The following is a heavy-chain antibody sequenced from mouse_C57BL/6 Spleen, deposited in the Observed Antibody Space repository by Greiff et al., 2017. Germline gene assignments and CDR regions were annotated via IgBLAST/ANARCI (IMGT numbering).Heavy chain of an antibody. CDR2: IDPNSGRT. V-gene: IGHV1-72*01. CDR3: ARYYDGSSSYAMDY. Sequence: VQLQQPGAELVKPGASVKLSCKASGYTFTSYWMHWVKQRPGRGLEWIGRIDPNSGRTKYNEKFKSKATLTVDKPSSTAYMQLSSLTSEDSAVYYCARYYDGSSSYAMDYWGQGTSVTVSS. D-gene: IGHD1-1*01. J-gene: IGHJ4*01. CDR1: GYTFTSYW.